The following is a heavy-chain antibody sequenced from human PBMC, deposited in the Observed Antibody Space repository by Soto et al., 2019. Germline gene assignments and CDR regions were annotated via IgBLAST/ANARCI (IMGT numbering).Heavy chain of an antibody. Sequence: PGGSLRLSCAASGFTFSSYSMNWVRQAPGKGLEWVSSISSSSSYIYYADSVKGRFTISRDNAKNSLYLQMNSLRAEDTTVYYCARDYSSSSSPYYYYGMDVWGQGTTVTVSS. CDR2: ISSSSSYI. D-gene: IGHD6-6*01. CDR1: GFTFSSYS. CDR3: ARDYSSSSSPYYYYGMDV. J-gene: IGHJ6*02. V-gene: IGHV3-21*01.